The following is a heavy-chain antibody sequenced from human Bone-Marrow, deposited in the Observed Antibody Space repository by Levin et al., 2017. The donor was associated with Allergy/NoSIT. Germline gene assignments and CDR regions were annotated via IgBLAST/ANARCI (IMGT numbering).Heavy chain of an antibody. V-gene: IGHV4-59*01. CDR3: ARDYWNGYNYFGLGV. CDR2: IYYNGNT. Sequence: SETLSLTCTVSGASISSYYWSWIRQPPGKGLEWIGYIYYNGNTNYNPSLKSRVTTSLDTSKSQFFLNLRSVTAADPGVYYCARDYWNGYNYFGLGVWGQGTTVT. CDR1: GASISSYY. D-gene: IGHD1-1*01. J-gene: IGHJ6*02.